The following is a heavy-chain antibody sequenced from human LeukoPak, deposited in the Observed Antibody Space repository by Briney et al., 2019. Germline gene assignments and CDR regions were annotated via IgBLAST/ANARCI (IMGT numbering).Heavy chain of an antibody. Sequence: GGSLRLSCAASGFTFSSYSMNWVRQAPGKGLEWVSSISSSSSYIYCADSVKGRFTISRDNAKNSLYLQMNSLRAEDTAVYYCARGDISWVAAPRRVDYWGQGTLVTVSS. J-gene: IGHJ4*02. CDR2: ISSSSSYI. CDR1: GFTFSSYS. D-gene: IGHD6-13*01. V-gene: IGHV3-21*01. CDR3: ARGDISWVAAPRRVDY.